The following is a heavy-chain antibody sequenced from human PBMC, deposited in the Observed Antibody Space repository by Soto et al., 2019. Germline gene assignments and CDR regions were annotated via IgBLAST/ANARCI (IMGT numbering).Heavy chain of an antibody. CDR1: GGSISSGGYY. V-gene: IGHV4-31*03. Sequence: SETLSLTCTVSGGSISSGGYYWSWIRQHPGKGMEWIGYIYYSGSTYYNPSLKSRVTISVDTSKNQFSLKLSSVTAADTAVYYCARGRGIVATINRSLLFDYWGQGTLVTVSS. J-gene: IGHJ4*02. D-gene: IGHD5-12*01. CDR2: IYYSGST. CDR3: ARGRGIVATINRSLLFDY.